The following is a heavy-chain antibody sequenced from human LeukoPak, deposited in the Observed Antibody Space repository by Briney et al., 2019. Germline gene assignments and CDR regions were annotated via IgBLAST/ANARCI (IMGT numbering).Heavy chain of an antibody. CDR1: GFTFSSYS. Sequence: PGGPLRLSCAASGFTFSSYSMNWVRQAPGKGLEWVSSISSSSSYIYYADSVKGRFTISRDNAKNSLYLQMNSLRAEDTAVYYCARDSLTMIVGRQKRGLDYWGQGTLVTVSS. CDR2: ISSSSSYI. J-gene: IGHJ4*02. CDR3: ARDSLTMIVGRQKRGLDY. V-gene: IGHV3-21*01. D-gene: IGHD3-22*01.